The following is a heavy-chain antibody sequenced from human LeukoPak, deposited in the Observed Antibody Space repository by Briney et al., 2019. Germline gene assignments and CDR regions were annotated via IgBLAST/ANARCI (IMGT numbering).Heavy chain of an antibody. Sequence: PSETLSLTCAVYGGSFSGYYWSWIRQPPGKGLGWIGEINHSGSTNYNPSLKSRVTISVDTSKNQFSLKLTSVTAADTAVYYCARVGYYYDSSGYYYWGQGTLVTVSS. J-gene: IGHJ4*02. CDR2: INHSGST. CDR3: ARVGYYYDSSGYYY. V-gene: IGHV4-34*01. D-gene: IGHD3-22*01. CDR1: GGSFSGYY.